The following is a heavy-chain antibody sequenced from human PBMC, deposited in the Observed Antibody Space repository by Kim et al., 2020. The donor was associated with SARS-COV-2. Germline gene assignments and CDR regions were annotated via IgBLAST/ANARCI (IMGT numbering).Heavy chain of an antibody. D-gene: IGHD3-22*01. V-gene: IGHV3-30*18. CDR2: ISYDGSNK. J-gene: IGHJ6*02. CDR3: AKDQTYCYDSSGYKYYYYGMDV. Sequence: GGSLRLSCAASGFTFSSYGMHWVRQAPGKGLEWVAVISYDGSNKYYADSVKGRFTISRDNSKNTLYLQMNSLRAEDTAVYYCAKDQTYCYDSSGYKYYYYGMDVWGQGTTVTVSS. CDR1: GFTFSSYG.